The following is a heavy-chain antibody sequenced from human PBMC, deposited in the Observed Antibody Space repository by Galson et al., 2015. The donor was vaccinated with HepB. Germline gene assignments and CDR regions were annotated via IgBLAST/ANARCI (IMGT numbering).Heavy chain of an antibody. CDR3: TTDRTFSSVYYVNYYYYAMHV. CDR2: ISYDGSNK. CDR1: GFTFSNYG. Sequence: SLRLSCAASGFTFSNYGMHWVRQAPGKGLEWVAVISYDGSNKYYADSVKGRFTISRDNSKNALYLQMNSLKTDDTAVYYCTTDRTFSSVYYVNYYYYAMHVWGQGTTVTVSS. J-gene: IGHJ6*02. V-gene: IGHV3-30*03. D-gene: IGHD6-25*01.